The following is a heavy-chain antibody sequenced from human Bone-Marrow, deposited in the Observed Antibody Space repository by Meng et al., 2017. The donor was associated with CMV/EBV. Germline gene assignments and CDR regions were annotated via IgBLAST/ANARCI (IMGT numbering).Heavy chain of an antibody. CDR3: AKGDTAAGDYFDY. J-gene: IGHJ4*02. V-gene: IGHV3-30*02. CDR1: RFTFSSYA. D-gene: IGHD6-13*01. CDR2: IRYDGSNK. Sequence: GESLKISCAVSRFTFSSYAMHWVRQAPGKGLEWVAFIRYDGSNKYYADSVKGRFTISRDNSKNTLYLQMNSLRAEDTAVYYCAKGDTAAGDYFDYWGQGTLVTVSS.